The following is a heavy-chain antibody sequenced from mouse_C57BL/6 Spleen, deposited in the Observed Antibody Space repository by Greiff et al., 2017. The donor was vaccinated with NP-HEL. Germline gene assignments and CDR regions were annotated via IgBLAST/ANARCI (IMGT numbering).Heavy chain of an antibody. CDR3: ERRDRVGAIDY. V-gene: IGHV5-2*01. CDR2: INSDGGST. J-gene: IGHJ4*01. D-gene: IGHD1-1*02. Sequence: EVQRVESGGGLVKPGESLKLSCESNDYEFPSHYMSWVRKTPEKRLELVAAINSDGGSTYYPDTMERRFIISRDNTQKTLYLQMSSLRSEDTAVYDCERRDRVGAIDYWGQGTSVTVSS. CDR1: DYEFPSHY.